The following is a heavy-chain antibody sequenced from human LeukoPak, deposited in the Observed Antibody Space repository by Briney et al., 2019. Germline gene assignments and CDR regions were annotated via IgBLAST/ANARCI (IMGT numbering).Heavy chain of an antibody. CDR3: ASVGVVVPAASNWFDP. Sequence: SVKVSCKASGGTFSSYAISWVRQAPGQGLEWMGRIIPIFGIANYAQKFQGRVTITADKSTSTAHMELSSLRSEDTAVYYCASVGVVVPAASNWFDPWGQGTLVTVSS. J-gene: IGHJ5*02. CDR1: GGTFSSYA. D-gene: IGHD2-2*01. V-gene: IGHV1-69*04. CDR2: IIPIFGIA.